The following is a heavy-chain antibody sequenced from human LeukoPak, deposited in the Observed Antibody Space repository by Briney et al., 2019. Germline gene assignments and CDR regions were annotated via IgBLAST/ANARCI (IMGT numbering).Heavy chain of an antibody. V-gene: IGHV3-23*01. CDR1: GFTFSSYG. CDR2: ISGSGGST. CDR3: AKDRSYYYGSGALVTALDY. J-gene: IGHJ4*02. D-gene: IGHD3-10*01. Sequence: GGTLRLSCAASGFTFSSYGMSWVRQAPGKGLEWVSAISGSGGSTYYADSVKGRFTISRDNSKNTLYLQMNSLRAEDTAVYYCAKDRSYYYGSGALVTALDYWGQGTLVTVSS.